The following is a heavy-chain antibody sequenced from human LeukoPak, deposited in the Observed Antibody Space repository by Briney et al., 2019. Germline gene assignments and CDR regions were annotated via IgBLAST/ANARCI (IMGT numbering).Heavy chain of an antibody. D-gene: IGHD4-23*01. J-gene: IGHJ4*02. CDR2: IKQDGSEK. Sequence: GGSLRLSCAASGFTFSSYSMNWVRQAPGKGLEWVANIKQDGSEKYYVDSVKGRFTISRDNAKNSLYLQMNSLRAEDTAVYYCARDDYGGNSETFDYWGQGTLVTVSS. CDR1: GFTFSSYS. CDR3: ARDDYGGNSETFDY. V-gene: IGHV3-7*01.